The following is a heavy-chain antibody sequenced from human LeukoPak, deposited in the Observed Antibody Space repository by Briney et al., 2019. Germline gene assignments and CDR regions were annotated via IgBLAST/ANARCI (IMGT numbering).Heavy chain of an antibody. D-gene: IGHD4-17*01. Sequence: SETLSLTCTVSGGSINSSSYYWGWIRQPPGEALEWIGSIYHSGYTYYNPSLKSRVTISVDTSKSQFSLKLSSVTAADTAVYYCARGLRERGDYDWGYWGQGTLVTVSS. CDR1: GGSINSSSYY. CDR2: IYHSGYT. CDR3: ARGLRERGDYDWGY. V-gene: IGHV4-39*01. J-gene: IGHJ4*02.